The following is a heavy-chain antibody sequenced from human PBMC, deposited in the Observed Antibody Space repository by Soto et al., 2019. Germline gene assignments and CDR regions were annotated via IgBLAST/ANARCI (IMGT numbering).Heavy chain of an antibody. V-gene: IGHV1-18*01. Sequence: QVQLVQSGGEVKKPGASVKVSCKASGYTFTSYGISWVRQAPGQGLEWMGWISAYNGNTNYAQKLQGRVTMTTDTSTSTAYMDLRSLRSDDTAVYYCARDGYSSSWDLYGMDVWGQGTTVTVSS. CDR2: ISAYNGNT. CDR1: GYTFTSYG. D-gene: IGHD6-13*01. CDR3: ARDGYSSSWDLYGMDV. J-gene: IGHJ6*02.